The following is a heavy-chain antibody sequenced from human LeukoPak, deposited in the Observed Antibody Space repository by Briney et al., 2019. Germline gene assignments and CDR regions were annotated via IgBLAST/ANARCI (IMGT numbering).Heavy chain of an antibody. CDR2: ISSSGSTI. J-gene: IGHJ4*02. CDR1: GFTFSDYY. Sequence: GGSLRLSCAASGFTFSDYYMSWIRQAPGKGLEWVSYISSSGSTIYYADSVKGRFTISRDNAKNSLYLQMNSLRAEDTAVYYCARTRDSGIAAAGTGDWGQGTLVTVSS. V-gene: IGHV3-11*04. D-gene: IGHD6-13*01. CDR3: ARTRDSGIAAAGTGD.